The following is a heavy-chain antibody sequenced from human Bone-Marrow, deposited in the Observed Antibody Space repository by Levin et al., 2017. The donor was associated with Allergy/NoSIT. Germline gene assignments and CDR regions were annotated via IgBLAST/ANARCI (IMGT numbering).Heavy chain of an antibody. CDR3: ARDYHDYGIDPFDI. J-gene: IGHJ3*02. Sequence: SQTLSLTCAVSGDSICSGGYYWGWIRQLPGKGLEWIGHIYYSGRTFYNPSLKSRVSISVDTSKNQFSLKLASVTAADTAVYYCARDYHDYGIDPFDIWGQGTMVTVSS. V-gene: IGHV4-31*11. CDR1: GDSICSGGYY. D-gene: IGHD4-17*01. CDR2: IYYSGRT.